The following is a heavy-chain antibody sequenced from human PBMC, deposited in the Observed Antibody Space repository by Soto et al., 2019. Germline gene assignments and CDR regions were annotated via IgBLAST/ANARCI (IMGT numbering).Heavy chain of an antibody. D-gene: IGHD3-3*01. V-gene: IGHV3-21*01. CDR3: ARDRKDVITIFGVVTQQGWFDP. Sequence: GGSLRLSCAASGFTFSSYSMNWVRQAPGKGLEWVSSISSSSSYIYYADSVKGRFTISRDNAKNSLYLQMNSLRAEDTAVYYCARDRKDVITIFGVVTQQGWFDPWGQGTLVTVSS. J-gene: IGHJ5*02. CDR2: ISSSSSYI. CDR1: GFTFSSYS.